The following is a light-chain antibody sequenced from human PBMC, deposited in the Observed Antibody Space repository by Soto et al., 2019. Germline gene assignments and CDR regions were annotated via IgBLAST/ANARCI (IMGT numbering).Light chain of an antibody. CDR2: DAS. Sequence: DILMTQSPSSLSASVGDRVTITCQASQDISNYLNWYQHKPGKAPQLLIYDASNLETGVPSRFSGSGSGTDFTFTISSLQPEDIATYYCQQYDNLPLTFGGGTKVEIK. CDR3: QQYDNLPLT. J-gene: IGKJ4*01. CDR1: QDISNY. V-gene: IGKV1-33*01.